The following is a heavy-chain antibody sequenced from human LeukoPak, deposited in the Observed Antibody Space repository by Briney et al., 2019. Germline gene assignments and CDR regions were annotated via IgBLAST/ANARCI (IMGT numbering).Heavy chain of an antibody. V-gene: IGHV1-2*02. J-gene: IGHJ4*02. Sequence: ASVKVSCKASGYTFTGYYMHWVRQAPGQGLEWMGWINPNSDGTNYAQKFQGRVTMTRDTSISTAYMELSRLRSDDPAVYYCARASILYYDFWSGYYTEGFDYWGQGTLVTVSS. CDR2: INPNSDGT. CDR3: ARASILYYDFWSGYYTEGFDY. D-gene: IGHD3-3*01. CDR1: GYTFTGYY.